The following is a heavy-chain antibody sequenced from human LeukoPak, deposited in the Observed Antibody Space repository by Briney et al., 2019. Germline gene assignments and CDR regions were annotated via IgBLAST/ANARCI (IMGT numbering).Heavy chain of an antibody. Sequence: PSETLSLTCAVYGGSFSGYYWSWIRQPPGKGLEWIGEINHSGSTNYNPSLKSRVTISVDTSKNQFSLKLSSVTAADTAVYYCARYLVRGPRWFDPWGQGTLVTVSS. V-gene: IGHV4-34*01. J-gene: IGHJ5*02. CDR2: INHSGST. CDR3: ARYLVRGPRWFDP. CDR1: GGSFSGYY. D-gene: IGHD3-10*01.